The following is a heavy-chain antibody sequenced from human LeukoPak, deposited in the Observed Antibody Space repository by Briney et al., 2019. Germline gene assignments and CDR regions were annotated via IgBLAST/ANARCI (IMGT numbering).Heavy chain of an antibody. CDR3: ARDLKKGISSSWVVEVRYGMDV. J-gene: IGHJ6*02. D-gene: IGHD6-13*01. Sequence: SVKVSCKASGGTFSNYAISWVRQAPGQGLEWMGGIIPIFGTANYAQKFQGRVTITADESTSTAYMELSSLRSEDTAVYYCARDLKKGISSSWVVEVRYGMDVWGQGTTVTVSS. CDR1: GGTFSNYA. V-gene: IGHV1-69*13. CDR2: IIPIFGTA.